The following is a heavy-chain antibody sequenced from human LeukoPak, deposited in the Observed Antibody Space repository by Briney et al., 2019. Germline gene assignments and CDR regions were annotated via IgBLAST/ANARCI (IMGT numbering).Heavy chain of an antibody. V-gene: IGHV5-51*01. Sequence: GESLKISFKASGYRFNSYYIAWVRQMPGNGLEWMGMIYPGDPGTRYSPSFQGHVTISLDRSITTAYLQFSSLKASDTAMYYCARGVDFWSGSPYFDFWGQGTLVTVSS. J-gene: IGHJ4*02. CDR1: GYRFNSYY. CDR3: ARGVDFWSGSPYFDF. D-gene: IGHD3-3*01. CDR2: IYPGDPGT.